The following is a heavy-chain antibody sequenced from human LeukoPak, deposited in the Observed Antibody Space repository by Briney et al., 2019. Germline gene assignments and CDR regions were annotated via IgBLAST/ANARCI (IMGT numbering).Heavy chain of an antibody. Sequence: GGSLRLSCAASGFTFSSYAMHWVRQAPGKGLEWVAVISYDGSNKYYADSVKGRFTISRDNSKNTLYLQMNSLRAEDTALYYCVKGAYDYIEMGYFDYWGQGTLVTVSS. J-gene: IGHJ4*02. D-gene: IGHD5-12*01. CDR3: VKGAYDYIEMGYFDY. CDR2: ISYDGSNK. V-gene: IGHV3-30*04. CDR1: GFTFSSYA.